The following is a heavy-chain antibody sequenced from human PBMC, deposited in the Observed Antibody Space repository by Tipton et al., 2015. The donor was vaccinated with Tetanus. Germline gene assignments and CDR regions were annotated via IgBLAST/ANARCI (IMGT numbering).Heavy chain of an antibody. CDR1: GGSFSGHY. CDR3: AVLPKHWQAPRGAP. D-gene: IGHD1-1*01. Sequence: TLSLTCAVSGGSFSGHYWSWIRQPPGEGLEWIGEINPSGGASYNPSLKSRVTISVDSSATQLSLIITSMTAADAAVYYRAVLPKHWQAPRGAPWVQGILVTVSS. J-gene: IGHJ5*02. V-gene: IGHV4-34*01. CDR2: INPSGGA.